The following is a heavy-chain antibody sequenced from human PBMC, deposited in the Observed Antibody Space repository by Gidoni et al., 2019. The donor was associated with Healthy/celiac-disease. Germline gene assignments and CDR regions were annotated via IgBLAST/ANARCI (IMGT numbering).Heavy chain of an antibody. J-gene: IGHJ4*02. CDR3: ARAGGIVVVVAAMKD. CDR1: GFTFRSYA. CDR2: ISYDGSNK. V-gene: IGHV3-30-3*01. Sequence: QVQLVESGGGVVQPGRSLRLPCAASGFTFRSYAMPGVRQAPGKGLEWVAVISYDGSNKYYGDSVKGRFTISRDNSKNTLYLQMNSLRAEDTAVYYCARAGGIVVVVAAMKDWGQGTLVTVSS. D-gene: IGHD2-15*01.